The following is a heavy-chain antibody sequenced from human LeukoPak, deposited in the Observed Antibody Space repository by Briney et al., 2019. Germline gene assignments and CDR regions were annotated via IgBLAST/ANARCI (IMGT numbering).Heavy chain of an antibody. D-gene: IGHD2-15*01. V-gene: IGHV4-39*01. CDR3: ARQVNVVVVAATFDY. Sequence: PSETLSLTCTVSDGSISSSSYYWGWIRQPPGKGLEWIGSIYYSGSTYYNPSLKSRVTISVDTSKNQFSLKLSSVTAADTAVYYCARQVNVVVVAATFDYWGQGTLVTVSS. CDR1: DGSISSSSYY. J-gene: IGHJ4*02. CDR2: IYYSGST.